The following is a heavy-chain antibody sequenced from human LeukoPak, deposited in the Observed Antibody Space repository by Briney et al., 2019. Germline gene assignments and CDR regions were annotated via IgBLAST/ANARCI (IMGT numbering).Heavy chain of an antibody. D-gene: IGHD3-10*01. CDR2: TWYDGSTK. CDR3: AKDRNYYGSGSSNWSDP. CDR1: GFSFSSYG. J-gene: IGHJ5*02. V-gene: IGHV3-33*06. Sequence: PGGSLRLSCAASGFSFSSYGMHWVRQAPGKGLEWVANTWYDGSTKYYADSVKGRFTISRDNSKNTLYLQINSLRAEDTAVYYCAKDRNYYGSGSSNWSDPWGQGTLVTVSS.